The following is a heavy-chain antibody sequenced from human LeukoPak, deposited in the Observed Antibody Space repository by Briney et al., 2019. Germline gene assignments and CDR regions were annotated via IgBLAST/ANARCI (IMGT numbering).Heavy chain of an antibody. CDR3: ARVVSPAAINAFDI. Sequence: SETLSLTCTVSGGSISSSSYYWGWIRQPPGKGLEWIGSIYYSGSTYYNPSLKSRVTMSVDTSKNQFSLKLSSVTAADTAVYYCARVVSPAAINAFDIWGQGTMVTVSS. CDR1: GGSISSSSYY. D-gene: IGHD2-2*02. CDR2: IYYSGST. J-gene: IGHJ3*02. V-gene: IGHV4-39*07.